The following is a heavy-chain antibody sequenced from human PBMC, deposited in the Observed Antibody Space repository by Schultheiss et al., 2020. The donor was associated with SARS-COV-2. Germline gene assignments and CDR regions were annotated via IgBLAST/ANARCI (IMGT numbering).Heavy chain of an antibody. D-gene: IGHD3-3*01. CDR3: ASDKWTYYDFWSGYQGYFDY. Sequence: GGSLRLSCAASGFPFTSYGMHWVRQAPGKGPEWVAVISDDGTIKYYADSVRGRFTISRDNSKSTLHLQMNTIGLEDTAVYYCASDKWTYYDFWSGYQGYFDYWGQGTLVTVSS. CDR2: ISDDGTIK. V-gene: IGHV3-30*19. CDR1: GFPFTSYG. J-gene: IGHJ4*02.